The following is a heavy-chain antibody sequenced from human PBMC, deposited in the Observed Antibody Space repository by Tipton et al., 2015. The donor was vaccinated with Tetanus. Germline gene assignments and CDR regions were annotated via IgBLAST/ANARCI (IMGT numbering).Heavy chain of an antibody. D-gene: IGHD3-10*01. Sequence: TLSLTCTVSGGPINSTPYFWGWIRQPPGKGLEWIGLIYYGGGTYYSPALKSRVTISVDTSKNQFSLKPSSVTAADTAIYYCARHRGAWSPPDDYWGQGTLVTVSP. V-gene: IGHV4-39*01. J-gene: IGHJ4*02. CDR2: IYYGGGT. CDR1: GGPINSTPYF. CDR3: ARHRGAWSPPDDY.